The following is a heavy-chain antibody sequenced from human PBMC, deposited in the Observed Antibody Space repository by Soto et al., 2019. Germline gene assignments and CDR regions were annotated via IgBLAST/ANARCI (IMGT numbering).Heavy chain of an antibody. CDR2: IIPILGIS. CDR3: ARQDYYDSSVYYRLHSSYAMPV. D-gene: IGHD3-22*01. Sequence: QVQLVQSGAEVKKPGSSVKVSCKASGGTFSSYTISWVRQAPGQGLEWMGRIIPILGISNHVQKFQGRVTITADKSTSTAYIDLSSLRSQDTAVYSCARQDYYDSSVYYRLHSSYAMPVWGQVTTVTVSS. J-gene: IGHJ6*02. V-gene: IGHV1-69*02. CDR1: GGTFSSYT.